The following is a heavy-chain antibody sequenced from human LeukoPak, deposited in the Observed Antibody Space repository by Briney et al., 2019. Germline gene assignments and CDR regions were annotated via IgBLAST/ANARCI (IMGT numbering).Heavy chain of an antibody. J-gene: IGHJ5*02. CDR1: GFTFSDHV. V-gene: IGHV3-21*01. CDR3: ARSGGPGTYHQLRYNWFDP. Sequence: GGSLRLSCAASGFTFSDHVMHWVRQAPGKGLEWLSSITTISHYIYYAGALRGRFTISRDNAKNSLYLQMNSLRGEDTAVYYCARSGGPGTYHQLRYNWFDPWGQGTLVTVSS. D-gene: IGHD3-10*01. CDR2: ITTISHYI.